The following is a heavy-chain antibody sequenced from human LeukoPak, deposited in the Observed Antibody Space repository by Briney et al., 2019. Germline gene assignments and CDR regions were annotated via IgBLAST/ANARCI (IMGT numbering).Heavy chain of an antibody. CDR2: IIPIFGTA. D-gene: IGHD3-22*01. V-gene: IGHV1-69*06. Sequence: GASVKVSCKASGYTFTDYYIHWVRQAPGQGLEWMGGIIPIFGTANYAQKFQGRVTITADKSTSTAYMELSSLRSEDTAVYYCARASVSSGYYYYHWGQGTLVTVSS. CDR1: GYTFTDYY. J-gene: IGHJ4*02. CDR3: ARASVSSGYYYYH.